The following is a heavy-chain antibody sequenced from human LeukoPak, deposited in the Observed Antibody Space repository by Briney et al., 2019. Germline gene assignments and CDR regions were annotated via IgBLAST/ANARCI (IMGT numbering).Heavy chain of an antibody. CDR3: ARDSSSWYEPFYYYYYYMDV. CDR1: GFTVSSYW. J-gene: IGHJ6*03. CDR2: IKQDGHEK. Sequence: GSLRLSCAASGFTVSSYWMSWVREAPGEGRGWVGNIKQDGHEKYYVGSGKGRFTISRDTDKNSLYLQMNSLRAEDTAVYYCARDSSSWYEPFYYYYYYMDVWGKGTTVTVSS. V-gene: IGHV3-7*01. D-gene: IGHD6-13*01.